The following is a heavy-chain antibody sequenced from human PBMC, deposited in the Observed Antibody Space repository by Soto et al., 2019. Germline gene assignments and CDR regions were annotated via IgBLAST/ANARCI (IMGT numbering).Heavy chain of an antibody. D-gene: IGHD3-10*01. V-gene: IGHV3-48*01. Sequence: EVQLVESGGGLVQPGGSLRLSCAASGFTFSTYSINWVRQAPGKGLEWVSYISSSTRIIYFADSVKGRFTISRDNAKNSLYLQMTGLRAEDTAVYYCAGDLPIYGGAFEIWGQGTMVTVSS. CDR3: AGDLPIYGGAFEI. CDR2: ISSSTRII. CDR1: GFTFSTYS. J-gene: IGHJ3*02.